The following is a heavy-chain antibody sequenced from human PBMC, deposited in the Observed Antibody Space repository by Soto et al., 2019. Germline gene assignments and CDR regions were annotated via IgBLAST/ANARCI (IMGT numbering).Heavy chain of an antibody. CDR3: TREGFN. J-gene: IGHJ4*02. V-gene: IGHV3-7*01. CDR2: IKEDGSEK. Sequence: PGGSLRLSCAASGFTFNSNWMSWVRQAPGKGLEWVANIKEDGSEKYYVDSVKGRFTISRDNAKNSLYLQMNSLRAEDTAVYYCTREGFNWGQGTLVTVSS. CDR1: GFTFNSNW.